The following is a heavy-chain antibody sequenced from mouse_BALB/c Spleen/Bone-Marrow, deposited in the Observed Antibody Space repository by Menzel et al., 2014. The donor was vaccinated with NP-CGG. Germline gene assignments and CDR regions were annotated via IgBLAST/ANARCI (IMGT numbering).Heavy chain of an antibody. CDR1: GFTFSSFG. D-gene: IGHD4-1*01. CDR2: ISSGSTAI. J-gene: IGHJ1*01. V-gene: IGHV5-17*02. Sequence: DVHLVESGGGLVQPGGSRKLSCAASGFTFSSFGMHWVRHAPEKGLAWVAYISSGSTAICYADTVKGRFTISRDNPKNTLFLQMTSIRSEDTAMYYCARGGNWDDFDVWGAGTTVTVSS. CDR3: ARGGNWDDFDV.